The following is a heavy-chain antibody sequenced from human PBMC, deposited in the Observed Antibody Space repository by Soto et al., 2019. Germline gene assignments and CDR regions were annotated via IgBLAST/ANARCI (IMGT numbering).Heavy chain of an antibody. D-gene: IGHD3-10*01. J-gene: IGHJ4*02. CDR1: GGTFSSYA. CDR2: IIPIFGTA. V-gene: IGHV1-69*01. CDR3: ARDPNYYGSGSYYTSY. Sequence: QVQLVQSGAEVKKPGSSVKVSCKASGGTFSSYAISWVRQAPGQGREWMGGIIPIFGTANYAQKFQGRVTITADESTSTAYMELSSLRSEDTAVYYCARDPNYYGSGSYYTSYWGQGTLVTVSS.